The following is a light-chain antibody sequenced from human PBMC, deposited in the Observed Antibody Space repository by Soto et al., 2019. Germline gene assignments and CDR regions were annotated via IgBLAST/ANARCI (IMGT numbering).Light chain of an antibody. CDR1: QGISNY. CDR3: QKYSSAPRT. J-gene: IGKJ1*01. Sequence: DIQMTQSPSSLSASVGDRVTITCRASQGISNYLAWYQQNPGKVPKLLIYAASTLQSGVPSRCSGSGSGTYFTLTISSLQPDDVATYYYQKYSSAPRTFGQGTKVEIK. CDR2: AAS. V-gene: IGKV1-27*01.